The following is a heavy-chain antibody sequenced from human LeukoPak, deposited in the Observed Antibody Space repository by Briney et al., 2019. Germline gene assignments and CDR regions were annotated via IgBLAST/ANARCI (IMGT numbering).Heavy chain of an antibody. CDR2: IYYSGNT. CDR1: GGSINNFY. Sequence: SETLSLTCTVSGGSINNFYWSWIRQPPGKGLEWIGYIYYSGNTNYNPSLKSRVTISVDTSKNQFSLRLSSVTTADTAVYYCARGGRSLDYWGQGTLVTVSS. V-gene: IGHV4-59*01. CDR3: ARGGRSLDY. J-gene: IGHJ4*02.